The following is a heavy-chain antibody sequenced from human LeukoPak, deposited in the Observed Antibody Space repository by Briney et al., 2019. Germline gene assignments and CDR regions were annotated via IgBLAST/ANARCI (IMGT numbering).Heavy chain of an antibody. CDR3: ARFVVRQWLINY. D-gene: IGHD6-19*01. V-gene: IGHV4-39*01. Sequence: SETLSLTCTVSGGSVTYTNYYWGWIRQPPGKGLQWIGVIYYNGKTYYNPSLKSRVTVAVDTSKNQFSLKLSSVTAADTAVYYCARFVVRQWLINYWGQGALVTVSS. CDR1: GGSVTYTNYY. J-gene: IGHJ4*02. CDR2: IYYNGKT.